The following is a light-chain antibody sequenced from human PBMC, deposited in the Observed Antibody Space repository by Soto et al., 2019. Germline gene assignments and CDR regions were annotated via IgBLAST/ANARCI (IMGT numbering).Light chain of an antibody. V-gene: IGKV1-12*01. CDR1: QGLKF. CDR3: QQANSFPPIT. Sequence: DIQMTQSPSSVSASVGDTVTITCRASQGLKFLAWYQQKPGKAPRLLIYEATNLQSGVPPRFSGSGSGTDFTLTISSLQPEDFATYYCQQANSFPPITFGQGTRLEIK. J-gene: IGKJ5*01. CDR2: EAT.